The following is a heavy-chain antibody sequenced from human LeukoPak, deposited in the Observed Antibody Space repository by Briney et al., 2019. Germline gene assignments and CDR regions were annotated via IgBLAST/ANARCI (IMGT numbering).Heavy chain of an antibody. Sequence: SVKVSCKASGGTFSSYAISWVRQAPGQGLEWMGRIIPILGIANYAQKFQGRVTITADKSTSTVYMELSSLRSEDTAVYYCAREEGGIAPSFSNLMDVWGQGTTVTVSS. CDR2: IIPILGIA. J-gene: IGHJ6*02. V-gene: IGHV1-69*04. CDR3: AREEGGIAPSFSNLMDV. D-gene: IGHD6-13*01. CDR1: GGTFSSYA.